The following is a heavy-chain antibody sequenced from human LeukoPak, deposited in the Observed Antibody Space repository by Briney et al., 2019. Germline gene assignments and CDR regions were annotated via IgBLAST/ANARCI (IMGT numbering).Heavy chain of an antibody. CDR2: ISSSSSYI. CDR3: AREARKTIFGVVPSGVFDI. D-gene: IGHD3-3*01. CDR1: GFTFSSYS. J-gene: IGHJ3*02. V-gene: IGHV3-21*01. Sequence: GGSLRLSCAASGFTFSSYSMNWVRQAPGKGLEWVSSISSSSSYIYYAHSVKGRFTLSRDNAKNSQYLQMNSLRAEDTAVYYCAREARKTIFGVVPSGVFDIWGQGTMVTVSS.